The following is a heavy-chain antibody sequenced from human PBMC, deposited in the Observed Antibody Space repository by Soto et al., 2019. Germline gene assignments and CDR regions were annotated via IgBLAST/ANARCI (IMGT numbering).Heavy chain of an antibody. Sequence: GGSLRLSCAASGFTFSSYAMSWVRQAPGKGLEWVSAISGSGGSTYYADSVKGRFTISRDNSKNTLYLQMNSLRAEDTAVYYCAKGGDYYGSGIRYYYYYYGMDVWGQGTTVTVSS. V-gene: IGHV3-23*01. CDR3: AKGGDYYGSGIRYYYYYYGMDV. CDR1: GFTFSSYA. J-gene: IGHJ6*02. D-gene: IGHD3-10*01. CDR2: ISGSGGST.